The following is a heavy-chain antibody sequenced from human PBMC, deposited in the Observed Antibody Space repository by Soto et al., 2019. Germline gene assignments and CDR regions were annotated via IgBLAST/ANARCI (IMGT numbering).Heavy chain of an antibody. Sequence: QVQLVESGGGVVQPGRSLRLSCAASGFTFSNYAIHWVRQAPGKGLEWVAVISYGGSNTYYADSVKGRFTISSDKSKNTLYLQMNSLIIEDTAVYYCARDREVTMRSFDYWGQGTLVTVSS. D-gene: IGHD3-22*01. CDR1: GFTFSNYA. J-gene: IGHJ4*02. CDR2: ISYGGSNT. CDR3: ARDREVTMRSFDY. V-gene: IGHV3-30-3*01.